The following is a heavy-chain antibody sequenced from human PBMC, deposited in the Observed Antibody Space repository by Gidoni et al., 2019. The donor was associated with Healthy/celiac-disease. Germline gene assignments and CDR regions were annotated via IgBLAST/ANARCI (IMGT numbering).Heavy chain of an antibody. J-gene: IGHJ4*02. CDR2: IYYSGST. V-gene: IGHV4-39*01. Sequence: QLQLQESGPGLVKPSETLSLTCTVSGGSISSSRYYWGWIRQPPGKGLEWIGSIYYSGSTYYNPSLKSRVTISVDTSKNQFSLKLSSVTAADTAVYYCARQDHKYYYDSSGYYYFDYWGQGTLVTVSS. CDR3: ARQDHKYYYDSSGYYYFDY. CDR1: GGSISSSRYY. D-gene: IGHD3-22*01.